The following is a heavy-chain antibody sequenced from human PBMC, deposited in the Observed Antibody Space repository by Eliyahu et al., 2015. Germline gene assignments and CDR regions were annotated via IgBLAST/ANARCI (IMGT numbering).Heavy chain of an antibody. V-gene: IGHV2-26*01. Sequence: QVTLKESGPVLVKPTETXTLTCTVXGFSLXXARMGVSWIRXPPGKALEWLAHIFSNDEXSYSTSLKSRLTISKDTSKSQVVLTMTNMDPVDTATYYCARISGYSYGYGVRFFGYWGQGTLVTVSS. CDR1: GFSLXXARMG. CDR2: IFSNDEX. J-gene: IGHJ4*02. D-gene: IGHD5-18*01. CDR3: ARISGYSYGYGVRFFGY.